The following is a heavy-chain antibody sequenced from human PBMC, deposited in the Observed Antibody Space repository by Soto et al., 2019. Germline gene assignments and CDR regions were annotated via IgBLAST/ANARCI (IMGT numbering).Heavy chain of an antibody. CDR3: ARQGGGYSGHDYWFDP. CDR2: IYPGDSDT. J-gene: IGHJ5*02. D-gene: IGHD5-12*01. CDR1: GYSFTNYW. V-gene: IGHV5-51*01. Sequence: GESLKISCKASGYSFTNYWIGWVRQMPGKGLEWMGIIYPGDSDTRYSPSFQGQVTISADKSISTAYLQWSSLKASDTAMYYCARQGGGYSGHDYWFDPWGQGTLVTVSS.